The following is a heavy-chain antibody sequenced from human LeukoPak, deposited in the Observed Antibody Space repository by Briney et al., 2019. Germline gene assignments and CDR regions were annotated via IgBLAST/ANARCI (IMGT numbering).Heavy chain of an antibody. J-gene: IGHJ4*02. CDR2: INHSGST. CDR1: GGSFSGYY. V-gene: IGHV4-34*01. Sequence: SETLSLTCAVYGGSFSGYYWGWIRQPPGKGLEWIGEINHSGSTNYNPSLKSRVTISVDTSKNQFSLKLSSVTAADTAVYYCARDQRWLQLPFDYWGQGTLVTVSS. D-gene: IGHD5-24*01. CDR3: ARDQRWLQLPFDY.